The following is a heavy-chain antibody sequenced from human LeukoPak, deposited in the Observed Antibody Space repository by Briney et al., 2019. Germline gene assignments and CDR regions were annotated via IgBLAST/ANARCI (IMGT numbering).Heavy chain of an antibody. CDR1: GFTFSSYW. CDR2: IKEDGSEK. Sequence: GGSLRLSCAASGFTFSSYWMTWVRQAPGKGMEWVANIKEDGSEKYHVDSLKGRFTISRDNAKNSLYLQMNSLRAEDTAMYYCARAGGGQFEDWGQGTLVTVSS. CDR3: ARAGGGQFED. V-gene: IGHV3-7*01. J-gene: IGHJ4*02. D-gene: IGHD4-23*01.